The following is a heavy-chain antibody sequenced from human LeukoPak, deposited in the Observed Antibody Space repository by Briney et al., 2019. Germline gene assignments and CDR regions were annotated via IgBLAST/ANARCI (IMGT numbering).Heavy chain of an antibody. CDR3: ARVSYYYDSSGYLNWFDP. CDR2: IYHSGST. CDR1: GGSISSSNW. J-gene: IGHJ5*02. D-gene: IGHD3-22*01. V-gene: IGHV4-4*02. Sequence: SETLSLTCAVSGGSISSSNWWSWVRQPPGKGLEWIGEIYHSGSTNYNPSLKSRVTISVDTSKNQFSLKLSSVTAADTAVYYCARVSYYYDSSGYLNWFDPWGQGTLVTVSS.